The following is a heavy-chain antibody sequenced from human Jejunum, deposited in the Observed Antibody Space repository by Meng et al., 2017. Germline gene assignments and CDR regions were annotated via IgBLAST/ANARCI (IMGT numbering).Heavy chain of an antibody. CDR3: ARVGWDRFWYFDL. CDR1: GFNFGTFW. D-gene: IGHD1-26*01. V-gene: IGHV3-7*01. CDR2: IKQDGSET. J-gene: IGHJ2*01. Sequence: GGSLRLSCTASGFNFGTFWASWVRPAPGKGLEWVANIKQDGSETHYVDSVKGRFTISRDKAKNSLYLQMNSLRAEDTAVYFCARVGWDRFWYFDLWGRGTLVTVSS.